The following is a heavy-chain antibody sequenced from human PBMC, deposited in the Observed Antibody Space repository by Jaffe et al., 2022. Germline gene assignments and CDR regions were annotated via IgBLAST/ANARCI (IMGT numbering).Heavy chain of an antibody. D-gene: IGHD2-15*01. V-gene: IGHV3-23*01. CDR1: GFTFSSYA. Sequence: EVHLLESGGGFIQPGGSLRLSCAASGFTFSSYAMSWVRQAPGKGLEWVSGISTSGDRTDYADSVKGRFTIFRDKSKNTLYLQMNSLRAEDTAVYYCARDRVVAATSPFDYWGQGTLVTVSS. J-gene: IGHJ4*02. CDR3: ARDRVVAATSPFDY. CDR2: ISTSGDRT.